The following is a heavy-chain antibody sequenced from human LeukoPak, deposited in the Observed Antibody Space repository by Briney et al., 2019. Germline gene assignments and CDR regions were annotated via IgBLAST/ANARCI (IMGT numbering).Heavy chain of an antibody. CDR1: GFTFSNAW. J-gene: IGHJ6*02. V-gene: IGHV3-15*01. CDR2: IKSKTDGGTT. CDR3: STEFARNYYDFWSGYYPLWYYYGMDV. D-gene: IGHD3-3*01. Sequence: PGGSLRLSCAASGFTFSNAWMSWVRQAPGKGLEWVGRIKSKTDGGTTDYAAPVKGRFTISRDDSKNTLYLQMNSLKTEDTAVYYCSTEFARNYYDFWSGYYPLWYYYGMDVWGQGTTVTVSS.